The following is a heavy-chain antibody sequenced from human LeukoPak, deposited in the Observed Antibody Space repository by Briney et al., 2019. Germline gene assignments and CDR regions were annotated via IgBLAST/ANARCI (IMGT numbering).Heavy chain of an antibody. Sequence: SGGSLRLSCAASGFTFNIHAMTWARQAPGRGLEWVPVISPNGDSTFYADSVKGRFTISRDNSKNMVFLQMDSLGAEDMAVYYCARNWGLDYWGQGTLVTVSS. V-gene: IGHV3-23*01. D-gene: IGHD7-27*01. J-gene: IGHJ4*02. CDR2: ISPNGDST. CDR3: ARNWGLDY. CDR1: GFTFNIHA.